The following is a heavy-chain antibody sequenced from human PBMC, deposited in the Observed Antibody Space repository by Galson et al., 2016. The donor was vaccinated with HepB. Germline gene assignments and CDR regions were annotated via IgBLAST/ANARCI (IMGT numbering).Heavy chain of an antibody. CDR2: IWPSDSDT. CDR3: ARLLRYCSNSTTCYPQGPANWFDP. D-gene: IGHD2-2*01. J-gene: IGHJ5*02. CDR1: EYSFSDHW. V-gene: IGHV5-51*01. Sequence: QSGAEVKKSGESLKISCKGSEYSFSDHWIAWVRQMPGKGLEWMGIIWPSDSDTRYSPSFQGHVTISADESISTAYLQWTSLKASDTAIYYCARLLRYCSNSTTCYPQGPANWFDPWGQGTLVFVSS.